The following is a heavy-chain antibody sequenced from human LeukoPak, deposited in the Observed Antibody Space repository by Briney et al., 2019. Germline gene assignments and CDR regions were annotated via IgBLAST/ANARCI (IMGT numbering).Heavy chain of an antibody. J-gene: IGHJ4*02. CDR1: GGPFSGYY. CDR2: INHSGST. CDR3: AREDYYDSSGYGY. Sequence: SETLSLTCAVYGGPFSGYYWSWIRQPPGKGLEWIGEINHSGSTNYNPSLKSRVTISVDTSKNQFSLKLSSVTAADTAVYYCAREDYYDSSGYGYWGQGTLVTVSS. V-gene: IGHV4-34*01. D-gene: IGHD3-22*01.